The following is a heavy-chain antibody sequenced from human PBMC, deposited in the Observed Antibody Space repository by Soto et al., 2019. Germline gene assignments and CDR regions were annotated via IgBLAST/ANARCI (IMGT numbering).Heavy chain of an antibody. J-gene: IGHJ5*02. CDR3: ARLGYCSSTSCYTWFDP. CDR1: GGTFSSYA. Sequence: ASVKVSCKASGGTFSSYAISWVRQAPGQGLEWMGGIIPIFGTANYAQKFQGRVTITADESTSTAYMEPSSLRSEDTAVYYCARLGYCSSTSCYTWFDPWGQGTLVTVSS. CDR2: IIPIFGTA. V-gene: IGHV1-69*13. D-gene: IGHD2-2*02.